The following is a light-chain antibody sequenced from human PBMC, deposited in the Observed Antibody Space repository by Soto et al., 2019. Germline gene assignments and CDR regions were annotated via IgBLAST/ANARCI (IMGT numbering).Light chain of an antibody. CDR1: SSDVGGYNY. CDR3: SSYTSSSTWV. CDR2: EVS. J-gene: IGLJ3*02. Sequence: QSALTQPASVSGSPGQSITISCTGTSSDVGGYNYVSWYQQHPGKAPKLMIYEVSYRPSGVSNRFSGSKSANTASLTISGLQAEDEADYYCSSYTSSSTWVFGGGTKQTVL. V-gene: IGLV2-14*01.